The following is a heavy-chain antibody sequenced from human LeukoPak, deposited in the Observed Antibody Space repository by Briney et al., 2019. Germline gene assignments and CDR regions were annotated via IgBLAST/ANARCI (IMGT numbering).Heavy chain of an antibody. CDR1: GFTFSSYA. D-gene: IGHD6-19*01. CDR2: ISGSSGST. V-gene: IGHV3-23*01. CDR3: AKQQNGWLVLSYEYFQH. J-gene: IGHJ1*01. Sequence: GGSLRLSCAASGFTFSSYAMSWVRQAPGKGLEWVSAISGSSGSTYYADSVKGRFTISRDNSKNTLYLQMNSLRAEDTAVYYCAKQQNGWLVLSYEYFQHWGQGTLVTVSS.